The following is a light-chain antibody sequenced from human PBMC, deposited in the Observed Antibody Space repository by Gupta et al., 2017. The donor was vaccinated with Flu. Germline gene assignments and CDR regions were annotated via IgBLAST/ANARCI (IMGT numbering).Light chain of an antibody. Sequence: GQTARLTCSGDALADQYGYWYQQKPGQAPTMVVRKDNQRPSGIPERFSGSSSGTKFTLTISGVQAEDEADYYCQSSDNRGTYVIFDGGTKLTVL. CDR3: QSSDNRGTYVI. V-gene: IGLV3-25*03. CDR1: ALADQY. CDR2: KDN. J-gene: IGLJ2*01.